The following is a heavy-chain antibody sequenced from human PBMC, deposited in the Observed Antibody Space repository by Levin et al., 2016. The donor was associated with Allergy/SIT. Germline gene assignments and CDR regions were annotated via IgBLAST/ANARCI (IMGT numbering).Heavy chain of an antibody. CDR3: AKRAVAGTLVGSFDY. Sequence: DRQPPGKGLEWVSAISGSGGSTYYADSVKGRFTISRDNSKNTLYLQMNSLRAEDTAVYYCAKRAVAGTLVGSFDYWGQGTLVTVSS. J-gene: IGHJ4*02. V-gene: IGHV3-23*01. CDR2: ISGSGGST. D-gene: IGHD6-19*01.